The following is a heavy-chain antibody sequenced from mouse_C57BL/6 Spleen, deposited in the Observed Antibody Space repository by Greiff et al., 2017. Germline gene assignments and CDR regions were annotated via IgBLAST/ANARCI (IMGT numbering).Heavy chain of an antibody. D-gene: IGHD4-1*02. V-gene: IGHV1-54*01. Sequence: VQLQQSGAELVRPGTSVKVSCKASGYAFTNYLIEWVKQRPGQGLEWIGVINPGSGGTNYNEKFKGKATLTADNSSSTAYMQLSSLTSEDSAVYFCARQLARGAMDYWGQGTSVTVSS. CDR1: GYAFTNYL. CDR3: ARQLARGAMDY. CDR2: INPGSGGT. J-gene: IGHJ4*01.